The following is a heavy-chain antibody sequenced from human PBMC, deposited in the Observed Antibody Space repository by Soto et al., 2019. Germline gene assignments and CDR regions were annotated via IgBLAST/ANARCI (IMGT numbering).Heavy chain of an antibody. V-gene: IGHV1-58*01. CDR1: GFTFTSSA. J-gene: IGHJ6*02. CDR3: AAAPGSYYDILTGYYMLPDYYGMDV. CDR2: NVFGSGNT. D-gene: IGHD3-9*01. Sequence: KVSCKASGFTFTSSAVQWVRQARGQRLEWIRWNVFGSGNTNYAQKFQEIVTITRDMSTSTAYMELSSLRSEDTAVYYCAAAPGSYYDILTGYYMLPDYYGMDVWGQGTTVTVSS.